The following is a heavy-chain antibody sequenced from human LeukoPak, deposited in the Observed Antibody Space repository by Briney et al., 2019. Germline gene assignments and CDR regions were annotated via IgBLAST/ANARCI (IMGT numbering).Heavy chain of an antibody. D-gene: IGHD6-13*01. CDR1: GGSISSSSYY. J-gene: IGHJ4*02. CDR3: ARTDGSSWDYFDY. CDR2: IYYSGST. V-gene: IGHV4-39*07. Sequence: SETLSLTCTVSGGSISSSSYYWGWIRQPPGKGLEWIGSIYYSGSTYYNPSLKSRVTISVDTSKNQFSLKLSSVTAADTAVYYCARTDGSSWDYFDYWGQGTLVAVSS.